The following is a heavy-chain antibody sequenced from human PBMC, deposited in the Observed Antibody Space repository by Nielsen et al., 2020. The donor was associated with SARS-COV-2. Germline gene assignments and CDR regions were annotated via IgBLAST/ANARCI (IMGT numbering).Heavy chain of an antibody. D-gene: IGHD5-18*01. Sequence: SETLSLTCTVSGGSISSGDYYWSWIRQPPGKGLEWIGYIYYSGSTYYNPSLKSRVTIPVDTSKNQFSLKLSSVTAADTAVYYCARDHRYSYGPRYYYYGMDVWGQGTTVTVSS. CDR3: ARDHRYSYGPRYYYYGMDV. J-gene: IGHJ6*02. V-gene: IGHV4-30-4*01. CDR1: GGSISSGDYY. CDR2: IYYSGST.